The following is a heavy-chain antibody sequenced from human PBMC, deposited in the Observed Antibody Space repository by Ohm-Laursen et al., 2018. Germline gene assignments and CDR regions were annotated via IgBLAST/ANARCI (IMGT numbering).Heavy chain of an antibody. Sequence: SDTLSLTCAVYGGSFSGYYWSWIRQPPGKGLEWIGGINHSGSTNYNPSLKSRVTISVDTSKNQFSLKLSSVTAADTAVYYCASSGLGIKAFDIWGQGTMVTVSS. CDR1: GGSFSGYY. CDR3: ASSGLGIKAFDI. V-gene: IGHV4-34*01. D-gene: IGHD7-27*01. CDR2: INHSGST. J-gene: IGHJ3*02.